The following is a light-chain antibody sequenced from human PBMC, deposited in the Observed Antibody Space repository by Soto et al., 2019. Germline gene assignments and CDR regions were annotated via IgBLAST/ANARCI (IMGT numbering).Light chain of an antibody. J-gene: IGKJ5*01. CDR1: QGISSW. CDR3: QQANTFPLT. CDR2: AAS. V-gene: IGKV1D-12*01. Sequence: DIQMTESPSSVSASVGGRITITCRASQGISSWLAWYQQKLGKAPKIMIYAASSLQSGVPSRFSGSGSGTHFTLTISSLKPEDFETYYCQQANTFPLTFGQGTRLKIK.